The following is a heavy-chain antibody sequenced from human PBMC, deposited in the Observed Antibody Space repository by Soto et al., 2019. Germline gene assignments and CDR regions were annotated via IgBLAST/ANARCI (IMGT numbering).Heavy chain of an antibody. V-gene: IGHV3-64D*08. CDR2: ISSNGGST. J-gene: IGHJ4*02. CDR1: GFTFSSYS. Sequence: GGSLRLSCSASGFTFSSYSMHWVRQAPGKGLEYVSAISSNGGSTYYADSVKGRFTISRDNSKNTLYLQMRSLRAEDTAVYYCVKDRYCSSTTCYSDFVYWGQGTLVTVSS. D-gene: IGHD2-2*01. CDR3: VKDRYCSSTTCYSDFVY.